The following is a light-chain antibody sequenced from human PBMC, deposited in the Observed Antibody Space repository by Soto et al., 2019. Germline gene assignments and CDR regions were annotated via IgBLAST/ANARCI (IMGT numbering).Light chain of an antibody. Sequence: DIQMTQSPSAMSASVGDRVTITCRASQDISNYLAWFQQKPGKGPKRLIYAASSLQSGVPSRFSGSGSGTEFTLTISSLQPEDFATYYCPQHNGYPRTFGQGTKVDIK. CDR2: AAS. J-gene: IGKJ1*01. CDR1: QDISNY. CDR3: PQHNGYPRT. V-gene: IGKV1-17*03.